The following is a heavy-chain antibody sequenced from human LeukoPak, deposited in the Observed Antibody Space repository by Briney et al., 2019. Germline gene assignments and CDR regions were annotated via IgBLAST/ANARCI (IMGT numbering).Heavy chain of an antibody. J-gene: IGHJ4*02. CDR1: GGSFSGYY. CDR2: IDHSGFT. CDR3: ARGPPRDYGTSGFYYNY. Sequence: SETLSLICAVYGGSFSGYYWSWIRQPPGKGLEWIGEIDHSGFTIYNPSLKSRVAISEDTSKNQFSLKLSSVTAADTAVYYCARGPPRDYGTSGFYYNYWGQGTLVTVSS. V-gene: IGHV4-34*01. D-gene: IGHD3-22*01.